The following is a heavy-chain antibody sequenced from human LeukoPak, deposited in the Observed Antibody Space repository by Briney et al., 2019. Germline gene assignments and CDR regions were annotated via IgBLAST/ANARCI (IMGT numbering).Heavy chain of an antibody. Sequence: GGSLRPSCAVSGFTFSTKSMNWVRQAPGKGLEWVSYITADSGTTYYADSVKGRFTISRDNAKNSLYLQMNSLRDEDTAVYYCASHDYFDYWGQGTLVTVSS. V-gene: IGHV3-48*02. CDR2: ITADSGTT. CDR3: ASHDYFDY. CDR1: GFTFSTKS. J-gene: IGHJ4*02.